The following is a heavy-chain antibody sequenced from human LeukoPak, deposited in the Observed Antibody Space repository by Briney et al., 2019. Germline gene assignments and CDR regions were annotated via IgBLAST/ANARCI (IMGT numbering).Heavy chain of an antibody. J-gene: IGHJ4*02. D-gene: IGHD3-3*02. Sequence: ASVNVSCKASGYTFTSYGISGVRQAPGQGREWMGWISAYNGNTNYAQKLQGRVTMTTDTSTSTAYMELRSLRSDDTAVYYCARGRLTAFDTLYYFDYWGQGTLVTVSS. CDR2: ISAYNGNT. CDR3: ARGRLTAFDTLYYFDY. V-gene: IGHV1-18*01. CDR1: GYTFTSYG.